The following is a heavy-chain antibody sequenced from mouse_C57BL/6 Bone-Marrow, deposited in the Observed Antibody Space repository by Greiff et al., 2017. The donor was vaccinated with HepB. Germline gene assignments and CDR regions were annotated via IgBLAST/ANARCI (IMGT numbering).Heavy chain of an antibody. CDR2: IDPSDSYT. CDR3: ARKGTRDFDY. V-gene: IGHV1-50*01. Sequence: QVQLQQPGAELVKPGASVKLSCKASGYTFTSYWMQWVKQRPGQGLEWLGEIDPSDSYTNYNQKFKGKATLTVDTSSSTAYMQLSSLTSEDSAVYYCARKGTRDFDYWGQGTTLTVSS. J-gene: IGHJ2*01. D-gene: IGHD2-14*01. CDR1: GYTFTSYW.